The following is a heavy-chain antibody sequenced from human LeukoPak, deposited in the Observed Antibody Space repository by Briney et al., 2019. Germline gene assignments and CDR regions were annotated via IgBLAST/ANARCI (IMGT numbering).Heavy chain of an antibody. Sequence: PGGSLRLSCAASGFTFSNAWMSWVRQAPGKGLEWVGRIKSKGDGGTTDYVAPVKGRFTISRDDSKNTLYLQMNSLKTEDTAVYYCTTIAAAGYYDFRGQGTLVTVSS. CDR2: IKSKGDGGTT. D-gene: IGHD6-13*01. J-gene: IGHJ4*02. CDR3: TTIAAAGYYDF. CDR1: GFTFSNAW. V-gene: IGHV3-15*01.